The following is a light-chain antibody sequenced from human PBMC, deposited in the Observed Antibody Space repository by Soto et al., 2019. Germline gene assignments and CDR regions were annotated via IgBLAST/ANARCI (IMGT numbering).Light chain of an antibody. J-gene: IGKJ3*01. CDR2: DAS. CDR3: QLRNSWPPVFT. V-gene: IGKV3-11*01. Sequence: EIVLTQSPATLSLSPGERATLSCRASQSVNNHLAWYQQKPGQAPRLLIYDASKRATGSPARFSGSGSGTDFTLTISSLEPEDFAVYYCQLRNSWPPVFTFGPGTKVD. CDR1: QSVNNH.